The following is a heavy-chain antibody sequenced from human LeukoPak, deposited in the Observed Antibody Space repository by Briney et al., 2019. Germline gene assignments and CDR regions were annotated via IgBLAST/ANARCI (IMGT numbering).Heavy chain of an antibody. CDR1: GGSISSGGYY. J-gene: IGHJ3*02. CDR3: ARDGKIWAFDI. D-gene: IGHD1-26*01. V-gene: IGHV4-31*03. Sequence: PSQTLSLTCTVSGGSISSGGYYWSWIRQHPGKGPEWIGYIYYSGSTYYNPSLKSRVTISVDTSKNQFSLKLSSVTAADTAVYYCARDGKIWAFDIWGQGTMVTVSS. CDR2: IYYSGST.